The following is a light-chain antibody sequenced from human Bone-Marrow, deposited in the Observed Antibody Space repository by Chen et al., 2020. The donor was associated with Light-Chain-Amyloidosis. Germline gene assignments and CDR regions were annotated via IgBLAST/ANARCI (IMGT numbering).Light chain of an antibody. CDR1: QSVSSSY. CDR2: GAS. V-gene: IGKV3-20*01. J-gene: IGKJ2*01. CDR3: QQYGSSPLYT. Sequence: EIVLTQSPGTLSLSPGERATLSCRASQSVSSSYLAWYQQKPGQAPRLLIYGASSRATGIPDRLSGSGSETDFTLTISRLEPEDFAVYYGQQYGSSPLYTFGQGTKLEIK.